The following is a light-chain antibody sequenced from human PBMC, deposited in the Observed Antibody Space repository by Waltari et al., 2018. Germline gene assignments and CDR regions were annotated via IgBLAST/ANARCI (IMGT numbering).Light chain of an antibody. J-gene: IGKJ1*01. CDR3: RQFNDWPRT. CDR2: AAS. V-gene: IGKV3-15*01. Sequence: EVVMTQFPATLSVSPGESATLSCRASRSVSRNIVWYQQRPGRAPRPLIYAASTRATDTPARFSGGGSGTEFSATTSRLQSEAYAVYYCRQFNDWPRTFGQGTRVEIK. CDR1: RSVSRN.